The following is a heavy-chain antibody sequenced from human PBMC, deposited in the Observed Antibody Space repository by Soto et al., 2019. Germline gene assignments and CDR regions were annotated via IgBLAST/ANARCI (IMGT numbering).Heavy chain of an antibody. D-gene: IGHD1-20*01. V-gene: IGHV3-30*18. Sequence: GGSLRLSCAASGFTFSSYAMHWVRQAPGKGLEWVAVISYDGSKKYYANSVRGRFTISRDDSKNTLLLQLNSLRSEDTAVYYCAKGTDKWNAPPGNYFYYTIDVWGPGTAVTVSS. CDR1: GFTFSSYA. J-gene: IGHJ6*02. CDR2: ISYDGSKK. CDR3: AKGTDKWNAPPGNYFYYTIDV.